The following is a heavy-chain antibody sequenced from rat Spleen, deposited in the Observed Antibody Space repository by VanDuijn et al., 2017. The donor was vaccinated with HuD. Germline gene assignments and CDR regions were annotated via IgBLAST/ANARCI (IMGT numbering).Heavy chain of an antibody. CDR3: TTDSYFDGTYYPGGFDY. D-gene: IGHD1-12*02. CDR2: ISYDGSRT. J-gene: IGHJ2*01. CDR1: GFTFNYYW. V-gene: IGHV5-31*01. Sequence: EVQLVESGGGLLQPGRSLKLSCITSGFTFNYYWMTWIRQAPKKGLEWVATISYDGSRTNYRDSVKGRFTIARDNAKSTLYLQMSTLRSEDTATYYCTTDSYFDGTYYPGGFDYWGQGVMVTVSS.